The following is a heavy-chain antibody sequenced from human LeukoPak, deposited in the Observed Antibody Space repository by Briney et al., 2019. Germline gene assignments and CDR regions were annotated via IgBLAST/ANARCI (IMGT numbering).Heavy chain of an antibody. CDR1: GFTFSSHW. CDR3: ARDLQRTGAADY. D-gene: IGHD1-1*01. Sequence: PGGSLRLSCADSGFTFSSHWMHWVRQAPGKGLVWVSRIRYDASSTSYADSVKGRFTISRDNAKNSLYLQMNSLRDEDTAVYYCARDLQRTGAADYWGQGTLVTVST. J-gene: IGHJ4*02. CDR2: IRYDASST. V-gene: IGHV3-74*01.